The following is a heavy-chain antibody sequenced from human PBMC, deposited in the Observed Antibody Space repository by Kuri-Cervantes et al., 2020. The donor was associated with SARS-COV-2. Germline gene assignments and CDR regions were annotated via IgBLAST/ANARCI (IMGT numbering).Heavy chain of an antibody. V-gene: IGHV4-61*09. D-gene: IGHD3-9*01. CDR1: GGSISSGSYY. CDR3: ARSYYDILTGPNDAFDI. J-gene: IGHJ3*02. Sequence: SCTVSGGSISSGSYYWSWIRQPAGKGLEWIGYIYTSGSTNYNPSLKSRVTISVDTSKNQFSLKLSSVTAADTAVYYCARSYYDILTGPNDAFDIWGQGTMVTVSS. CDR2: IYTSGST.